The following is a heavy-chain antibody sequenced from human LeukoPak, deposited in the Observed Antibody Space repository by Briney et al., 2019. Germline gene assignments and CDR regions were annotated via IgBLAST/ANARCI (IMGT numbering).Heavy chain of an antibody. D-gene: IGHD3-16*02. CDR1: GYTFTGYY. CDR3: WRGVALGLGELSSDYYYYYGMDV. J-gene: IGHJ6*02. CDR2: ISPNSGGT. V-gene: IGHV1-2*02. Sequence: ASVKVSCKASGYTFTGYYMHWVRQAPGQGLEWMGWISPNSGGTNYAQKFQGRVTMTRDTSISTAYMELSRLRSDDTAVYYCWRGVALGLGELSSDYYYYYGMDVWGQGTTVTVSS.